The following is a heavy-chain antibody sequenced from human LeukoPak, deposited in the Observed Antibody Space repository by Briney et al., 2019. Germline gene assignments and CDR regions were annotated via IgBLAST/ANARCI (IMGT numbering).Heavy chain of an antibody. CDR1: GGSISSGGYY. D-gene: IGHD3-10*01. CDR3: AREVMVRGVLNYFDY. V-gene: IGHV4-31*03. CDR2: IYYSGST. Sequence: SQTLSLTCTVSGGSISSGGYYWSRIRQHPGKGLEWIGYIYYSGSTYYNPSLKSRVTISVDTSKNQFSLKLSSVTAADTAVYYCAREVMVRGVLNYFDYWGQGTLVTVSS. J-gene: IGHJ4*02.